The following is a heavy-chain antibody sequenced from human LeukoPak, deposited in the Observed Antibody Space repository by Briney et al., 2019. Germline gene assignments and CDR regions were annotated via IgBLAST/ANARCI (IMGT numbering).Heavy chain of an antibody. CDR3: ARDNPQLVGVFDY. Sequence: SVKVSCKASGGTFSSYAISWVRQAPGQGLEWMGGIIPIFGTANYAQKFQGRVTITTDESTSTAYMELSSLRSEDTAVYYCARDNPQLVGVFDYWGQGTLVTVSS. J-gene: IGHJ4*02. CDR1: GGTFSSYA. CDR2: IIPIFGTA. V-gene: IGHV1-69*05. D-gene: IGHD6-13*01.